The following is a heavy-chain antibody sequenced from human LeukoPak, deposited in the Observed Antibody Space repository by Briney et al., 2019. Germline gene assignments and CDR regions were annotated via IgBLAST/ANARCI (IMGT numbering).Heavy chain of an antibody. CDR3: ARGRVTLYYYYGMDV. D-gene: IGHD2-21*02. J-gene: IGHJ6*02. V-gene: IGHV1-46*01. Sequence: ASLKVSSKPSVYTFTSYYMHSGRHTPGQRLERMGQINPSGGITSYAQKFQSRVTMSRDTSPSTVYMELSSLRSEDTAVYYCARGRVTLYYYYGMDVWGQGTTVTVSS. CDR2: INPSGGIT. CDR1: VYTFTSYY.